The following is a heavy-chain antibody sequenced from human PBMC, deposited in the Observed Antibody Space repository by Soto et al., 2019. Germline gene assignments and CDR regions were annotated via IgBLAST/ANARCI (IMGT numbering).Heavy chain of an antibody. CDR3: AKVRGPPQQTHYYYYGMDV. CDR2: INAGNGNT. CDR1: GYTFTSYA. J-gene: IGHJ6*02. D-gene: IGHD3-10*01. Sequence: QVQLVQSGAEVKKPGASVKVSCKASGYTFTSYAMHWVRQAPGQRLEWMGWINAGNGNTKYSQKFQGRVTITRDTSASTAYMEVSSLRTEDTAVYYCAKVRGPPQQTHYYYYGMDVWGQGTTVTVSS. V-gene: IGHV1-3*01.